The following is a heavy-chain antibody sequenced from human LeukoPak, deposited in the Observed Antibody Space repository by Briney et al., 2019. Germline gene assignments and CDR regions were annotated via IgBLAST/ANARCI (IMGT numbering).Heavy chain of an antibody. V-gene: IGHV1-2*02. CDR1: GYTFTGYY. D-gene: IGHD2-2*01. CDR3: ARGLHHIVLVPAAIEEGDY. J-gene: IGHJ4*02. Sequence: ASVKVSCKASGYTFTGYYMHWVRQAPGQGLEWMGWINPNSGGTNYAQKFQGRVTMTRDTSISTAYMELSRQRSDDTAVYYCARGLHHIVLVPAAIEEGDYWGQGTLVTVSS. CDR2: INPNSGGT.